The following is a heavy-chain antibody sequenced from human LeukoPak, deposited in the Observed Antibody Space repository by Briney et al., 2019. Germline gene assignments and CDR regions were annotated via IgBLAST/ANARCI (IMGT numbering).Heavy chain of an antibody. Sequence: ASVKVSCKAFRYTFTRHYMHWVRQAPGQGLEWMGWINPKSGGTKSAQKFQGRVTMTRDTSINTAYMEVTRLRSDDTAVYYCAILGTAIGMYDSWGQGTLVTVSS. CDR3: AILGTAIGMYDS. D-gene: IGHD2-21*02. V-gene: IGHV1-2*02. CDR1: RYTFTRHY. J-gene: IGHJ4*02. CDR2: INPKSGGT.